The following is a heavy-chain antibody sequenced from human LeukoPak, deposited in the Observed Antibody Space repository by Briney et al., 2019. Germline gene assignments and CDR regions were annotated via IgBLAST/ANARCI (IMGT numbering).Heavy chain of an antibody. D-gene: IGHD6-6*01. Sequence: GGSLRLSCVASGFTFSRYWMHWVRQAPGKGLVWVSRINSDGRSTNYADSVKGRFSISRDNAENTLYLQMNSLRAEDTALYYCARGGGYSSSSHFDYWGQGTLVTVSS. V-gene: IGHV3-74*01. CDR3: ARGGGYSSSSHFDY. J-gene: IGHJ4*02. CDR1: GFTFSRYW. CDR2: INSDGRST.